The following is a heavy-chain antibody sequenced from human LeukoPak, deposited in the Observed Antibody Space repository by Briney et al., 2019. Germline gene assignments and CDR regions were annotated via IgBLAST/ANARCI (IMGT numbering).Heavy chain of an antibody. CDR3: ARDLSSRGYTYGTPAFTFDI. D-gene: IGHD5-18*01. J-gene: IGHJ3*02. Sequence: GGSLRLSCAASGFTFSSYNMNWVRQAPGKGLEWVSSITSGSSYIYYADSVKGRFTISRDNAKNSLYLQMNSLRAEDTAVYYCARDLSSRGYTYGTPAFTFDIWGQGTMVTVSS. CDR1: GFTFSSYN. V-gene: IGHV3-21*01. CDR2: ITSGSSYI.